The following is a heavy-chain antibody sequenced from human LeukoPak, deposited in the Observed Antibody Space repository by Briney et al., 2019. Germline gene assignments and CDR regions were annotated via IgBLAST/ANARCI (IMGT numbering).Heavy chain of an antibody. CDR2: IWYDGSNK. V-gene: IGHV3-33*01. CDR1: GFTFSSYG. Sequence: GRSLRLSCAASGFTFSSYGMQWVRQAPGKGLEWVAVIWYDGSNKYYADSVKGRFTISRENAKKTLYMQINSLRAEDTAVYYCASDLDPAMIVVVTPGDYWGQGTLVTVSS. CDR3: ASDLDPAMIVVVTPGDY. D-gene: IGHD3-22*01. J-gene: IGHJ4*02.